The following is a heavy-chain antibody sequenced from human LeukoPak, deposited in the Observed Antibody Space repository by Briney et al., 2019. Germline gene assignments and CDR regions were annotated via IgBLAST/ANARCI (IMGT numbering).Heavy chain of an antibody. V-gene: IGHV1-18*01. D-gene: IGHD2-2*01. CDR1: GYTFTSYG. CDR2: XXXXXXXX. Sequence: ASVKVSCKASGYTFTSYGISWVRQAPGQGLEWMXXXXXXXXXXNYAQKLQGRVTMTTDTSTSTAYMELRSLRSDDTAVYYCASLGYCSSTSCYGEGYYYYGMDVWGQGTTVTVSS. CDR3: ASLGYCSSTSCYGEGYYYYGMDV. J-gene: IGHJ6*02.